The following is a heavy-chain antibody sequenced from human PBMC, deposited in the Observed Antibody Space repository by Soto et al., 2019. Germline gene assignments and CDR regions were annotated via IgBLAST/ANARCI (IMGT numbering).Heavy chain of an antibody. CDR3: ARDPPDYLGYYYYGMDV. CDR2: ISSSSYI. CDR1: GFTFSSYS. V-gene: IGHV3-21*01. D-gene: IGHD4-17*01. Sequence: GRSLRLSCAASGFTFSSYSMNWVRQAPGKGLEWVSSISSSSYIYYADSVKGRFTISRDNAKNSLYLQMNSLRAEDTAVYYCARDPPDYLGYYYYGMDVWGQGTTVTVSS. J-gene: IGHJ6*02.